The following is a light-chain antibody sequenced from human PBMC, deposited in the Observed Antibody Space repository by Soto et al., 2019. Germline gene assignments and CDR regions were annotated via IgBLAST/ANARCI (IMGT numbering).Light chain of an antibody. Sequence: DIQMTQSPSTLSASVGDRVTITCRASESITNRLAWYQQKPGKAPKVLIYDASNLQSGVPSRFSGSGFGTEFILTISSLQHDDFATYSCQHYGGLWTFGQGTKVDIK. J-gene: IGKJ1*01. CDR3: QHYGGLWT. V-gene: IGKV1-5*01. CDR2: DAS. CDR1: ESITNR.